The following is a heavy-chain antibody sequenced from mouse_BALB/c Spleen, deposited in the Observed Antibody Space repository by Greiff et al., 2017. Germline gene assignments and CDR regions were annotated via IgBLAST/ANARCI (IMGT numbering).Heavy chain of an antibody. Sequence: EVQLVESGGGLVQPGGSRKLSCAASGFTFSSFGMHWVRQAPEKGLEWVAYISSGSSTIYYADTVKGRFTISRDNPKNTLFLQMTSLRSEDTAMYYCAREGDYRPAWFAYWGQGTLVTVSA. CDR2: ISSGSSTI. CDR1: GFTFSSFG. D-gene: IGHD2-14*01. V-gene: IGHV5-17*02. CDR3: AREGDYRPAWFAY. J-gene: IGHJ3*01.